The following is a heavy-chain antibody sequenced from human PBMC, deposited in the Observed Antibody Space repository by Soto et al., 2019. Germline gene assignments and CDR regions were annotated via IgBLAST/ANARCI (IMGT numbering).Heavy chain of an antibody. CDR3: ARKLAAATSEVLFDY. Sequence: SETLSLTCTVSGASISSGDYYWSWIRQHPGKGLEWIGYIHSSGSPFYNPSLKSRVSISIDTSKKQFSLNLKSVTAADTAVYYCARKLAAATSEVLFDYWGQGTLVTVSS. CDR1: GASISSGDYY. V-gene: IGHV4-31*03. J-gene: IGHJ4*02. D-gene: IGHD6-13*01. CDR2: IHSSGSP.